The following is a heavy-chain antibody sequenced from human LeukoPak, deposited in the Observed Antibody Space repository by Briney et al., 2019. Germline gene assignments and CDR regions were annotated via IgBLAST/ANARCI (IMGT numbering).Heavy chain of an antibody. D-gene: IGHD1-7*01. V-gene: IGHV4-34*01. J-gene: IGHJ5*02. CDR3: ARGGDNWNYGWFDP. CDR1: GGSFSGYY. Sequence: PSETLSLTCAVYGGSFSGYYWSWIRQPPGKGLEWIGEIKHSGSTNYNPSLKSRVTISVDTSKNQFSLKLSSVTAADTAVYYCARGGDNWNYGWFDPWGQGTLVTVSS. CDR2: IKHSGST.